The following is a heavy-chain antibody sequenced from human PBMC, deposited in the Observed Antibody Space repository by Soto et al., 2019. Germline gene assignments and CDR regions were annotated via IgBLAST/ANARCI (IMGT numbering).Heavy chain of an antibody. CDR1: GFTFSSCA. CDR2: ISHDGINK. Sequence: GGSLRLSCAASGFTFSSCAMNWVRQAPGKGLEWVALISHDGINKYYADSVRGRFTISRDSSTNTLYLQMNSLRAADTAVYYCGRCTSTSCHLGSDYWGQGTLVTVS. CDR3: GRCTSTSCHLGSDY. V-gene: IGHV3-30-3*01. D-gene: IGHD2-2*01. J-gene: IGHJ4*02.